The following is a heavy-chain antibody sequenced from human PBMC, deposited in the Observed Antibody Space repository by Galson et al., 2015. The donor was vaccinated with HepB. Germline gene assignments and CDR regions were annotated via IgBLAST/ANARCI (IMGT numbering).Heavy chain of an antibody. J-gene: IGHJ4*02. CDR3: ARAGVVAGELDY. Sequence: SLRLSCAASGFTFDDYAMHWVRQAPGKGLEWVSGISWNSGSIGYADSVKGRFTISRDNAKNSLYLQMNSLRAEDTAVYCCARAGVVAGELDYWGQGTLVTVSS. D-gene: IGHD6-19*01. CDR1: GFTFDDYA. V-gene: IGHV3-9*01. CDR2: ISWNSGSI.